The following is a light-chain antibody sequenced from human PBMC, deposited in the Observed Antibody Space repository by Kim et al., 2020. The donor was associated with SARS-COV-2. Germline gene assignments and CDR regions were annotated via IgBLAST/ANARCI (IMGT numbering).Light chain of an antibody. V-gene: IGLV3-1*01. CDR2: QHT. CDR1: KVGDKY. CDR3: QAWDSSTAV. J-gene: IGLJ3*02. Sequence: SVSPGQTASITCSGSKVGDKYAYWYQKKPGQSPVLVIYQHTKRPSGISQRFSGSSSGNTATLTISRAQTMDEADYYCQAWDSSTAVFGGGTQLTVL.